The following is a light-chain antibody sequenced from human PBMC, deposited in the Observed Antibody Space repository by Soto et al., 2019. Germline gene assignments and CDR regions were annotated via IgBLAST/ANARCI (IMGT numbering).Light chain of an antibody. CDR3: QQYNNWPRP. Sequence: MTQSPLSLSASVGDGVTITCRASQSINSKLNWYQHKPGQAPRLLVYGASTRATGIPARFSGSGSGTEFTLTISSLQSEDFAVYYCQQYNNWPRPFGQGTKVDIK. J-gene: IGKJ1*01. V-gene: IGKV3-15*01. CDR2: GAS. CDR1: QSINSK.